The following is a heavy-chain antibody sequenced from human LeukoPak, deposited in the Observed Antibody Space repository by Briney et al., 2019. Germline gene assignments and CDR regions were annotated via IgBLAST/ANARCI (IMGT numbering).Heavy chain of an antibody. CDR3: ARDDYGDYWYFDL. V-gene: IGHV1-2*02. D-gene: IGHD4-17*01. J-gene: IGHJ2*01. CDR1: GYTFTGYY. CDR2: INPNSGGT. Sequence: ASVTVSCKASGYTFTGYYMHWVRQAPGQGLEWMGWINPNSGGTNYAQTFQGRATMTRDTSISTAYMELSRLRSDDTAVYYCARDDYGDYWYFDLWGRGTLVTVSS.